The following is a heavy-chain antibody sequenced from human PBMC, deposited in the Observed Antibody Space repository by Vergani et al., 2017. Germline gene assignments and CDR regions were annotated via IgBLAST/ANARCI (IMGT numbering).Heavy chain of an antibody. CDR2: IYYSGRT. V-gene: IGHV4-30-4*08. CDR1: GGSISSGDYY. D-gene: IGHD3-22*01. CDR3: ARRKYYYDSSGYYYYFDY. J-gene: IGHJ4*02. Sequence: QVQLQESGPGLVKPSQTLSLTCTVSGGSISSGDYYWSWIRQPPGKGLEWIGYIYYSGRTYYNPSLKSRVTISVDTSKNQFSLKLSSVTAADTAVYYCARRKYYYDSSGYYYYFDYWGQGTLVTVSS.